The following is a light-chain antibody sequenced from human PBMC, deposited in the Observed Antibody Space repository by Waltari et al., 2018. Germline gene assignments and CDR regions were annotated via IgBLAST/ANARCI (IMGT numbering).Light chain of an antibody. Sequence: QAGLTQPPSVSKNLRQTAPLTCTGNRNNVGNQGAAWLQQHQGHPPKLLSDRNNNRPSGISERFSASRSGNTATLTITGLQPEDEAHYYCTAWDNNLSAYLFGTGTEVTVL. CDR1: RNNVGNQG. V-gene: IGLV10-54*04. CDR2: RNN. CDR3: TAWDNNLSAYL. J-gene: IGLJ1*01.